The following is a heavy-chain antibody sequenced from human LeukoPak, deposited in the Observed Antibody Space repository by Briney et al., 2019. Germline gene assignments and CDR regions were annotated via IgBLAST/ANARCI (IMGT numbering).Heavy chain of an antibody. D-gene: IGHD3-22*01. V-gene: IGHV4-39*01. J-gene: IGHJ4*02. CDR1: GGSISSNNYY. CDR2: IYYGGST. CDR3: ARRNYYDSNAYYIFDY. Sequence: SETLTLTCSVSGGSISSNNYYWCRIRQPPGEGLEWIGSIYYGGSTYYNPSLKSRVTISVDTSKNQFSLKLTSVTAADTAVYYCARRNYYDSNAYYIFDYWGQGTLVTVSS.